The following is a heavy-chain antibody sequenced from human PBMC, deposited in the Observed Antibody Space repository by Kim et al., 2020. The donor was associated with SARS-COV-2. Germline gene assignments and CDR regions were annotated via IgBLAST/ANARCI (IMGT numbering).Heavy chain of an antibody. V-gene: IGHV5-51*01. CDR3: ARRKYSSPNWFDP. D-gene: IGHD6-6*01. J-gene: IGHJ5*02. Sequence: YSPSFQGQVTISADKSISTAYLQWSSLKASDTAMYYCARRKYSSPNWFDPWGQGTLVTVSS.